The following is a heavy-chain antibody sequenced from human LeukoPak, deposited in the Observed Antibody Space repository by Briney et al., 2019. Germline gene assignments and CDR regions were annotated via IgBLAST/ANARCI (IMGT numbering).Heavy chain of an antibody. V-gene: IGHV3-30*02. J-gene: IGHJ3*02. CDR2: IRYDGSNK. Sequence: PGGSLRLSCAASGFTFSSYGMHWVRQAPGKGLEWVAFIRYDGSNKYYADSVKGRFTISRDNSKNTLYLQMNSLRAEDTAVYYCAKFPHLGYCSSTSCRDDAFDIWGQGTMVTVSS. CDR1: GFTFSSYG. D-gene: IGHD2-2*01. CDR3: AKFPHLGYCSSTSCRDDAFDI.